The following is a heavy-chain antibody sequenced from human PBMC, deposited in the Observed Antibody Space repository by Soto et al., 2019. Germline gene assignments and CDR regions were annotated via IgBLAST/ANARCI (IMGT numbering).Heavy chain of an antibody. CDR3: ANEGSFDSSGFSDYCRY. Sequence: EVQLLESGGGLVQPGGSLRLSCTASGFTFSSYTMSWVRQAPGQGLEWVSAISGSGGSTFYADSVKGRFAISRDTSKNSLFLQMISLRADDTAVYYCANEGSFDSSGFSDYCRYWGQGTLVTVSS. V-gene: IGHV3-23*01. CDR1: GFTFSSYT. D-gene: IGHD3-22*01. J-gene: IGHJ4*02. CDR2: ISGSGGST.